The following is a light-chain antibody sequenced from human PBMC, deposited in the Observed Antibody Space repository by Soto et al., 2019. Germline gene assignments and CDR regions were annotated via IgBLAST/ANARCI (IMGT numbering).Light chain of an antibody. V-gene: IGKV3-20*01. CDR3: QQYGSSPPT. J-gene: IGKJ1*01. Sequence: EIGLTQSPGTLSLPPGGRATLSCRASQSVSSSYLAWYQQKPGQAPRLLIYGASNRATGIPDRFSGSGSGTDFTLTTSRLEPEDFAVYYCQQYGSSPPTFGQGTKADIK. CDR2: GAS. CDR1: QSVSSSY.